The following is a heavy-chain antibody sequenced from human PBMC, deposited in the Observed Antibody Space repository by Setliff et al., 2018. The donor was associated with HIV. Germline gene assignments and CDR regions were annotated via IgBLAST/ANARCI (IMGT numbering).Heavy chain of an antibody. V-gene: IGHV1-69*05. CDR3: ARGEVIIDSYYYMNV. Sequence: SVKVSCKASGYTLTNYYMHWMQQAPGQGLEWLGGNIPMFGTVSYAQKFQGRVTITTDESTSTAYMDLSSLRYEDTAIYYCARGEVIIDSYYYMNVWGKGTTVTVSS. J-gene: IGHJ6*03. CDR1: GYTLTNYY. CDR2: NIPMFGTV.